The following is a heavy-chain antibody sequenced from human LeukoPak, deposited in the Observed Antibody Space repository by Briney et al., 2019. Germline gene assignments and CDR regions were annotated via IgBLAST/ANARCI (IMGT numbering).Heavy chain of an antibody. CDR2: ISGGGGTT. D-gene: IGHD6-19*01. CDR1: GFTFSNYA. Sequence: GGSLRLSCAASGFTFSNYAMNWVRQAPGKGLEWVSAISGGGGTTDYADSVRGRFTISRDNAKNSLYLQMNSLRAEDTAVYYCTRVLYSSGWYGDHYWGQGTLVTVSS. CDR3: TRVLYSSGWYGDHY. V-gene: IGHV3-23*01. J-gene: IGHJ4*02.